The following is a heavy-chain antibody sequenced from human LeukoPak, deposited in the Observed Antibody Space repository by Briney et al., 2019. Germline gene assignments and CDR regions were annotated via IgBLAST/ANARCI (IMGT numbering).Heavy chain of an antibody. V-gene: IGHV3-15*07. CDR1: GFTFNNAW. CDR2: IKRKTDGGTT. Sequence: PGGSLRLSCAASGFTFNNAWMNWVRQAPGKGPEWVGRIKRKTDGGTTDYAAPVKGRFTISRDDSKNTLYLQMNSLKTEDTAVYYCMRPLDYWGQGTLVTVSS. J-gene: IGHJ4*02. CDR3: MRPLDY.